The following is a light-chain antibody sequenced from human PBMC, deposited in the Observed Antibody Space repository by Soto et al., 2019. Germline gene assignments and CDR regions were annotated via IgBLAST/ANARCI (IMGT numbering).Light chain of an antibody. CDR3: SSYTDSSTLGLYV. V-gene: IGLV2-14*01. CDR2: EVT. CDR1: SSDIGGYEY. Sequence: QSVLNQPASVSGSTGQSITISCTGTSSDIGGYEYVSWYQQHPGKAPRLMIYEVTYRPSVVSNRFSGSKSGSTASLTISGLQAEDEADYYCSSYTDSSTLGLYVFGTGTKVTVL. J-gene: IGLJ1*01.